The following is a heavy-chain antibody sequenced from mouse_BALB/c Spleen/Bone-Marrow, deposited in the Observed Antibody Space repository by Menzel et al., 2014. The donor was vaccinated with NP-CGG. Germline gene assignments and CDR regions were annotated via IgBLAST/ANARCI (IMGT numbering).Heavy chain of an antibody. V-gene: IGHV2-9*02. Sequence: VQLQQSGPGLVAPSQSLSITCTVSGFSLTSYGVXWVRQPPGKGLEWLGVIWAGGSTNYNSALMSRLSISKDNSKSQVFLKMNSLQTDDTAMYYCARGWLRERGYYAMDYWGQGTSVTVSS. CDR3: ARGWLRERGYYAMDY. J-gene: IGHJ4*01. D-gene: IGHD2-2*01. CDR1: GFSLTSYG. CDR2: IWAGGST.